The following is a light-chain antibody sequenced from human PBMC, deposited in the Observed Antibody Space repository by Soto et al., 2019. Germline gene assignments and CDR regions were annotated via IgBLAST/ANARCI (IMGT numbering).Light chain of an antibody. V-gene: IGKV1-5*03. CDR1: QSISTW. CDR3: QQYNTDPLT. CDR2: KAS. Sequence: DIPMTQSPSTLSASVGDRVTITFRASQSISTWLAWYQQKPGKAPKLLIYKASSLEGGVPSRFSGSGSGTEFNITISSLQPDDFATYYCQQYNTDPLTFGGGTKVDIK. J-gene: IGKJ4*01.